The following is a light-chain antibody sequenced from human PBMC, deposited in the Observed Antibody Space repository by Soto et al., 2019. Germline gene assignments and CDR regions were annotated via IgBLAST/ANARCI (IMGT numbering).Light chain of an antibody. CDR3: QQYNSYRT. V-gene: IGKV1-5*01. CDR1: QSISSW. J-gene: IGKJ1*01. CDR2: DAS. Sequence: QMTQSPSTLSASVGDRVTITCRASQSISSWLAWYQQKPGKAPKLLIYDASSLESGVPSRFSGSGSGTEFTLTISSLQPDDFATYYCQQYNSYRTFGQGTKVEIK.